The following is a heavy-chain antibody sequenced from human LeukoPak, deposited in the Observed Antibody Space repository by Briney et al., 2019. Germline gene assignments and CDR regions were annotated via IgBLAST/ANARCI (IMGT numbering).Heavy chain of an antibody. CDR3: ARDSYPGAHYYYMDV. CDR1: GGSISSYY. CDR2: IYYSGST. Sequence: SETLSLTCTVSGGSISSYYWSWIRQPPGKGLEWIGYIYYSGSTNYNPSLKSRVTISVDTSKNQFSLKLSSVTAADTAVYYCARDSYPGAHYYYMDVWGKGTTVTVSS. J-gene: IGHJ6*03. V-gene: IGHV4-59*01. D-gene: IGHD7-27*01.